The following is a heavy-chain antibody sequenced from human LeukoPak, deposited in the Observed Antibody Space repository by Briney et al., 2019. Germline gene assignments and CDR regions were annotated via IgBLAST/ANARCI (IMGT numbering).Heavy chain of an antibody. CDR3: ARDWAPLTMWVGGVEGDY. CDR2: IYTSGST. Sequence: PSETLSLTCTVSGGSISSGSYYWSWIRQPAGKGLEWIGRIYTSGSTNYNPSLKSRVTISVDTSKNQFSLKLSSVTAADTAVYYCARDWAPLTMWVGGVEGDYWGQGTLVTVSS. J-gene: IGHJ4*02. D-gene: IGHD2-8*02. V-gene: IGHV4-61*02. CDR1: GGSISSGSYY.